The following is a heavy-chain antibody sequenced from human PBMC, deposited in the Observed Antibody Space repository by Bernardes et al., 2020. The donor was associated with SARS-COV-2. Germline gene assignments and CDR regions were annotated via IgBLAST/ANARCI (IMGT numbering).Heavy chain of an antibody. CDR3: ARTPPRMATSDAFDF. CDR2: IYWTGEK. Sequence: SGPTLVKPTQTLTLTCSFSGFSLSSDRVGVGWIRQAPGKALEWLGVIYWTGEKLYRPSLKTRLSITRDSSKNQVVLRMNNVDPADTATYYCARTPPRMATSDAFDFWGQGTLVTVSS. D-gene: IGHD5-12*01. V-gene: IGHV2-5*01. J-gene: IGHJ3*01. CDR1: GFSLSSDRVG.